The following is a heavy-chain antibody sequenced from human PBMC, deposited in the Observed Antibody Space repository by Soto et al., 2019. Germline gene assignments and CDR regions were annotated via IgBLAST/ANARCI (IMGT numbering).Heavy chain of an antibody. CDR2: ISYDGSNK. J-gene: IGHJ4*02. D-gene: IGHD1-26*01. Sequence: GGSLRLSCAASGFTFSSYGMHWVRQAPGKGLEWVAVISYDGSNKYYADSVKGRFTISRDNSKNTLYLQVNSLRAEDTAVYYCAKDRRGYYFDYWGQGTLVTV. CDR1: GFTFSSYG. V-gene: IGHV3-30*18. CDR3: AKDRRGYYFDY.